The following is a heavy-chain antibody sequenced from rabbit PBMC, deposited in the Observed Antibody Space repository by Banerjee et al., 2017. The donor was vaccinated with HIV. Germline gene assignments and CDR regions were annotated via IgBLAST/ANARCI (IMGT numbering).Heavy chain of an antibody. CDR2: IDIGSTRNA. V-gene: IGHV1S40*01. CDR1: GFSFSSSYY. J-gene: IGHJ3*01. D-gene: IGHD4-2*01. CDR3: ARDLYAAGV. Sequence: QSLEESGGDLVKPGASLTLTCTASGFSFSSSYYMCWVRQAPGKGLECVACIDIGSTRNAIYASWAKGRFTISKTSSTTVTLQMTSLTVADTATYFCARDLYAAGVWGQGTLVTV.